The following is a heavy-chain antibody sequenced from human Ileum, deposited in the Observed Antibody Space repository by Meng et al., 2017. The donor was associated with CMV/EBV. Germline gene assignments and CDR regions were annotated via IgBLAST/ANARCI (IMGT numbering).Heavy chain of an antibody. V-gene: IGHV4-34*01. CDR1: CGSVRGYY. D-gene: IGHD4-17*01. CDR3: AGEAVGVGNGDYADY. CDR2: SNQSGST. Sequence: VEVSRWGARVGKASWSLSITCGGDCGSVRGYYWICIRQYAGKGLEWMGASNQSGSTNYNTSLKSRVTISADRAKKWISLKVSSVTTADTAVYYCAGEAVGVGNGDYADYWGQGILVTVSS. J-gene: IGHJ4*02.